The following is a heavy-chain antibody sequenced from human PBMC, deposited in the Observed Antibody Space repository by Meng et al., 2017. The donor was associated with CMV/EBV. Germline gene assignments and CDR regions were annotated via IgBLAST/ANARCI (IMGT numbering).Heavy chain of an antibody. Sequence: ASVKVSCKASGYTFIGYYMHWVRQAPGQGLEWMGWINPNSGGTNYAQKFQGRVTMTRDTSISTAYMELSRLRSDDTAGYYCARDFANEGVYYYDYYYSMDVWGQETTVTVSS. CDR2: INPNSGGT. J-gene: IGHJ6*02. CDR1: GYTFIGYY. V-gene: IGHV1-2*02. D-gene: IGHD3-10*01. CDR3: ARDFANEGVYYYDYYYSMDV.